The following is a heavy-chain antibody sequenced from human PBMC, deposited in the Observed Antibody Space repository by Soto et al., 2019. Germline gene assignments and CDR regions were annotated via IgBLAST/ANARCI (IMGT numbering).Heavy chain of an antibody. V-gene: IGHV5-51*01. Sequence: PWEALTSSCKGSGYTSTDYLIGWVRPLPGKGLEWMGIIYPGDSDTRYSPSFQGHVTITVDKSTSTAYLQWTILKASDTAMDYCEIHISKIRYSPNSTHVCGKAST. J-gene: IGHJ6*03. CDR3: EIHISKIRYSPNSTHV. D-gene: IGHD2-15*01. CDR2: IYPGDSDT. CDR1: GYTSTDYL.